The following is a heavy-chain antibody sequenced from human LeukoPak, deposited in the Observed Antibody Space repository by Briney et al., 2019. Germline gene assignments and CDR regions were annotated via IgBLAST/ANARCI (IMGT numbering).Heavy chain of an antibody. CDR3: ARVVAYCSGGSCYSGNDYYYYMDV. J-gene: IGHJ6*03. V-gene: IGHV4-39*07. CDR1: GGSISSSSYY. Sequence: SETLSLTCTVSGGSISSSSYYWGWIRQPPGKGLEWIGSIYYSGSTYYNPSLKSRVTISVDTSKNQFSLKLSSVTAADTAVYYCARVVAYCSGGSCYSGNDYYYYMDVWGKGTTVTVSS. D-gene: IGHD2-15*01. CDR2: IYYSGST.